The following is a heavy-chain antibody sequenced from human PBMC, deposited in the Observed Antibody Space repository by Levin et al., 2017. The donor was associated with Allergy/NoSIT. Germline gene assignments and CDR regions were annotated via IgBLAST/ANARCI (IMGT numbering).Heavy chain of an antibody. CDR2: IYPGDSDT. J-gene: IGHJ4*02. CDR1: GYSFTSYW. V-gene: IGHV5-51*01. CDR3: ARPTFITMVRGVIHPPGY. D-gene: IGHD3-10*01. Sequence: GESLKISCKGSGYSFTSYWIGWVRQMPGKGLEWMGIIYPGDSDTRYSPSFQGQVTISADKSISTAYLQWSSLKASDTAMYYCARPTFITMVRGVIHPPGYWGQGTLVTVSS.